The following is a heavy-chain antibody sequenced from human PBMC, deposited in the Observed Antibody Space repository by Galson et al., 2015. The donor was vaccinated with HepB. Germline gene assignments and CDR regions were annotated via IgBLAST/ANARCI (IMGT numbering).Heavy chain of an antibody. CDR1: GDSVSSNSAA. V-gene: IGHV6-1*01. Sequence: CAISGDSVSSNSAAWNWIRQSPSRGLEWLGRTYYRSKWYNDYAVSVKSRITINPDTSKNQFSLQLNSVTPEGTAVYYCARSEKNIAVAGTGFDYWGQGTLVTVSS. CDR2: TYYRSKWYN. D-gene: IGHD6-19*01. CDR3: ARSEKNIAVAGTGFDY. J-gene: IGHJ4*02.